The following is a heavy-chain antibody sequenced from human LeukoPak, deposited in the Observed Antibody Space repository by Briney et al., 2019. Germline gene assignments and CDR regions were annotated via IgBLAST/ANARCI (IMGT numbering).Heavy chain of an antibody. V-gene: IGHV3-23*01. CDR3: ANAGGQLANYYYYGMDV. CDR2: ISGSGGST. CDR1: GFTFSSYA. J-gene: IGHJ6*02. D-gene: IGHD6-13*01. Sequence: GGSLRLSCAASGFTFSSYAMSWVRQAPGKGLEWVSAISGSGGSTYYADSVKGRFTISRDNSKNTLYLQMNSLRAEDTAVYYCANAGGQLANYYYYGMDVWGQGTTATVSS.